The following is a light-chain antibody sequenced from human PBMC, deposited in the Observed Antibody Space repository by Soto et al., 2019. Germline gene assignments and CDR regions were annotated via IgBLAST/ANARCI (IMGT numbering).Light chain of an antibody. CDR2: AAS. Sequence: DIQLTQSPSFLSASVGDRVTITCRASQGIRNDLGWYQQKPGKAPKLLIYAASSLQSGVPSRFSGSGSGTDFTLTISCLQSEDFATYYCQQYHSFPRTFGQGTKVDI. CDR1: QGIRND. V-gene: IGKV1-17*01. J-gene: IGKJ1*01. CDR3: QQYHSFPRT.